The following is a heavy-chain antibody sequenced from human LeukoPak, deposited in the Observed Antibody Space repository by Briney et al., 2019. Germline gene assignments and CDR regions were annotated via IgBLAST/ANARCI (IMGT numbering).Heavy chain of an antibody. CDR1: GGTFSSYA. V-gene: IGHV1-69*13. Sequence: ASVKVSCKASGGTFSSYAISWVRQAPGQGLEWMGGIIPIFGTANYAQKFQGRVTITADESTSTAYMELSSLRSEDTAVYYCARGRQTYQLLPFDYWGQGTLVTVSS. CDR3: ARGRQTYQLLPFDY. CDR2: IIPIFGTA. D-gene: IGHD2-2*01. J-gene: IGHJ4*02.